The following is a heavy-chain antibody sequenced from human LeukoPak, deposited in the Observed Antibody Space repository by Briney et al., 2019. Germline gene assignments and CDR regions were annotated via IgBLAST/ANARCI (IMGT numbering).Heavy chain of an antibody. D-gene: IGHD6-19*01. CDR2: ISYDGSNK. CDR1: GFTFSSYA. CDR3: AKAGYSSGWRNFDS. J-gene: IGHJ4*02. Sequence: GGSLRLSCAASGFTFSSYAMSWVRQAPGKGLEWVAVISYDGSNKFYADSVKGRFTISRDNSKNTLYLQMNSLRAEDTAVYYCAKAGYSSGWRNFDSWGQGTLVTVSS. V-gene: IGHV3-30*18.